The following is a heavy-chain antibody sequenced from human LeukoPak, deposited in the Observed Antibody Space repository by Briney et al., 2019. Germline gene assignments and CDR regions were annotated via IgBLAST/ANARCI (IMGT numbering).Heavy chain of an antibody. V-gene: IGHV3-48*03. D-gene: IGHD3-22*01. CDR2: ISSSGSTI. CDR3: AKDQNYYDSSGYPSLDY. Sequence: SGGSLRLSCAASGFTFSSYEMNWVRQAPGKGPEWVSYISSSGSTIYYADSVKGRFTISRDNAKNTLYLQMNSLRAEDTAVYYCAKDQNYYDSSGYPSLDYWGQGTLVTVSS. CDR1: GFTFSSYE. J-gene: IGHJ4*02.